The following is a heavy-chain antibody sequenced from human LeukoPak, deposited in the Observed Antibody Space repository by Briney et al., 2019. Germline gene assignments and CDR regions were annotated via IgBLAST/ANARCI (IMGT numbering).Heavy chain of an antibody. J-gene: IGHJ4*02. CDR2: ISGSGVTT. CDR1: GFTFSNYA. V-gene: IGHV3-23*01. CDR3: AKESPHFDY. Sequence: GGSLRLSCAASGFTFSNYAMSWVRQAPGKGLEWVSTISGSGVTTYYVDSVKGRFTISRDNSKNMLYLQMNSLRAEDTAIFYCAKESPHFDYWGQGTLVTVSS.